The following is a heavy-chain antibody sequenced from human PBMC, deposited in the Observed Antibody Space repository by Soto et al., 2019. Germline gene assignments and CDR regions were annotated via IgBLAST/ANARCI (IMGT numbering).Heavy chain of an antibody. J-gene: IGHJ3*02. CDR3: ARALSDAFDI. V-gene: IGHV3-11*01. CDR1: GFTFSDYY. CDR2: ISSSGTGT. Sequence: GSLRLSCAASGFTFSDYYMIWIRQAPGKGLEWVSYISSSGTGTYYGDSVKGRFTISRDNAKKSLYLQMNSLRAEDTAVYYCARALSDAFDIWGQGTMVTVSS.